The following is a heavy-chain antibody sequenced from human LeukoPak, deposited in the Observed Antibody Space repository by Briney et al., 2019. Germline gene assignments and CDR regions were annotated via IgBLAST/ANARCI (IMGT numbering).Heavy chain of an antibody. V-gene: IGHV3-20*04. Sequence: GGSLRLSCAASGFIFDDYGMSWVRQAPGKGLEWVSGINWNGVSTGYADSVKGRFTISRDNAKNSLYLQMNSLRAEDTAVYYCAKMVTATMRNWFDPWGHGTQVTVSS. J-gene: IGHJ5*02. CDR2: INWNGVST. D-gene: IGHD2-21*02. CDR1: GFIFDDYG. CDR3: AKMVTATMRNWFDP.